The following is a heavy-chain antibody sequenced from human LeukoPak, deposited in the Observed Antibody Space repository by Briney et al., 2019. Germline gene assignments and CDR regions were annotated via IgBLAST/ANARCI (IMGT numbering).Heavy chain of an antibody. D-gene: IGHD3-10*02. CDR3: AELGITMIGGV. CDR1: GFTFSSYE. CDR2: ISSSGSTI. V-gene: IGHV3-48*03. J-gene: IGHJ6*03. Sequence: PGGSLRLSCAASGFTFSSYEMNWVRQAPGPGLERVSYISSSGSTIYYADSVKGRFTISRDNAKNSLYLQMNSLRAEDTAVYYCAELGITMIGGVWGKGTTVTTSS.